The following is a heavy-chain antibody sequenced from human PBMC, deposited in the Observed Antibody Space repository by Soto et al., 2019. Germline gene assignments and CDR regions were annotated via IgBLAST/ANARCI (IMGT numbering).Heavy chain of an antibody. V-gene: IGHV3-30-3*01. Sequence: QVQLVESGGGVVQPGRSLRLSCAASGFTFSSYAMHWVRQAQGKGLEWVAVISYDGSNKYYADSVKGRFTISRDNSMDTLYLQMKSLRAEDTAVYYCARGGRGVTDRFDPWGQGTLVTVSS. CDR2: ISYDGSNK. CDR3: ARGGRGVTDRFDP. D-gene: IGHD1-20*01. CDR1: GFTFSSYA. J-gene: IGHJ5*02.